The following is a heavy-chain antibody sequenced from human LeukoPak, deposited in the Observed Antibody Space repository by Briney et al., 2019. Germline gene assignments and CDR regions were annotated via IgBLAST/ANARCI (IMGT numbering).Heavy chain of an antibody. D-gene: IGHD2-2*02. CDR2: INPNTGDT. CDR3: ARGCNTFSCYKGDVFDV. CDR1: GYIFTGQY. J-gene: IGHJ3*01. Sequence: VASVKVSCKASGYIFTGQYIHWVRQAPGQGLEWMGRINPNTGDTKCAQKFQGRVTMTGDASISTAYMELSRLRPDDTAVFYCARGCNTFSCYKGDVFDVWGQGTLVTVSS. V-gene: IGHV1-2*02.